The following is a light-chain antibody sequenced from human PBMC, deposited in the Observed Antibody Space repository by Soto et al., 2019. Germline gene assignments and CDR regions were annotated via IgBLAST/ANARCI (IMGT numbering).Light chain of an antibody. CDR3: SSYMSSSTIGDV. Sequence: QSALTQPASVSGSPGQSITISCTGTSSDIGGYNYVSWYQQHPGKAPKLMIYEVSNRPSGVSNRFSGSKSGNTASLTISGLQAEDEADYFCSSYMSSSTIGDVFGTGTKLTVL. CDR1: SSDIGGYNY. J-gene: IGLJ1*01. V-gene: IGLV2-14*01. CDR2: EVS.